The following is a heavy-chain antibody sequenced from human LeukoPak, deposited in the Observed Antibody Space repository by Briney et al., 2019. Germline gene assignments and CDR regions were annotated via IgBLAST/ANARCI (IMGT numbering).Heavy chain of an antibody. CDR2: IYYSGST. J-gene: IGHJ4*02. CDR3: ARTMVYQKQPHDY. Sequence: SENLSLTCAVYGGSFSGYYWSWIRQPPGKGLEWIGYIYYSGSTSYNPSLKSRATMSVDTSKNQFSLKLSSVTAADTAVYYCARTMVYQKQPHDYWGQGTLVTVSS. D-gene: IGHD2-8*01. V-gene: IGHV4-30-4*08. CDR1: GGSFSGYY.